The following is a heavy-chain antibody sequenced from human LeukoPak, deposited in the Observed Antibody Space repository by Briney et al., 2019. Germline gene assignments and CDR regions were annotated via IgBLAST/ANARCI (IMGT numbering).Heavy chain of an antibody. Sequence: GGSLRLSCAASGFTFSTCAMSWVRQAPGKGLEWVAVISYDGSNKYYADSVKGRFTISRDNSRNTLYLQMNSLRAEDTAVYYCARVGASWAFDIWGQGTMVTVSS. CDR1: GFTFSTCA. CDR3: ARVGASWAFDI. V-gene: IGHV3-30-3*01. CDR2: ISYDGSNK. D-gene: IGHD1-26*01. J-gene: IGHJ3*02.